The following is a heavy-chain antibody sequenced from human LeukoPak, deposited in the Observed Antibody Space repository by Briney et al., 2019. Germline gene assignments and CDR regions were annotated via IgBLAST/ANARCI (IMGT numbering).Heavy chain of an antibody. Sequence: SVKVSCKASRGTSSSYAIIWVGQAPRRGLEWMGRIIPILGIANYAQKFQGRVTITADKSTSTAYMELSSLRSEDTAVYDCAREELRIAAAGLDYWGQGTLVTVSS. J-gene: IGHJ4*02. D-gene: IGHD6-13*01. CDR1: RGTSSSYA. CDR3: AREELRIAAAGLDY. V-gene: IGHV1-69*04. CDR2: IIPILGIA.